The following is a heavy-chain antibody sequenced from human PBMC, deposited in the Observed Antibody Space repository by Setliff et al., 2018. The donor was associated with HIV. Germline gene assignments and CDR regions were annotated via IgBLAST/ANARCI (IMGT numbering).Heavy chain of an antibody. V-gene: IGHV4-38-2*01. D-gene: IGHD5-18*01. CDR1: NYSISSGYY. CDR3: ASGYNYAYSDY. J-gene: IGHJ4*02. CDR2: MYHSGST. Sequence: PSETLSLTCAVSNYSISSGYYWGWIRQSPGKGLEWIGSMYHSGSTYSNPSLKSRVTMSIDTSKNQLSLKLRSVTAADTAVYYRASGYNYAYSDYWGQGTPVTVSS.